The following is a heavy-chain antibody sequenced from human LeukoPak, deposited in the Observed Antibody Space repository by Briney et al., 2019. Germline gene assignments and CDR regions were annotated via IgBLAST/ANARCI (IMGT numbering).Heavy chain of an antibody. CDR3: ARVPGYYDSSGDNWFDP. D-gene: IGHD3-22*01. J-gene: IGHJ5*02. CDR2: IYYSGST. V-gene: IGHV4-59*01. CDR1: GGSISSYY. Sequence: SETLSLTCTVSGGSISSYYWSWIRQPPGKGLEWIGYIYYSGSTSYNPSLKSRVTISVDTSKNQFSLKLSSVTAADTAVYYCARVPGYYDSSGDNWFDPWGQGTLVTVSS.